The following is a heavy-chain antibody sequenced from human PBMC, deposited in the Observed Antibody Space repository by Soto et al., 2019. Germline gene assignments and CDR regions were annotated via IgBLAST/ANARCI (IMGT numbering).Heavy chain of an antibody. V-gene: IGHV4-34*01. J-gene: IGHJ4*02. Sequence: SETLSLTCAVYGGSFSGYYWSWIRQPPGKGLEWIGEINHSGSTNYNPSLKSRVTISVDTSKNQFSLKLSSVTAADTAVYYCARGSYDYIWGSYRTNPSPLYYFDYWGQGTLVTVSS. CDR1: GGSFSGYY. D-gene: IGHD3-16*02. CDR3: ARGSYDYIWGSYRTNPSPLYYFDY. CDR2: INHSGST.